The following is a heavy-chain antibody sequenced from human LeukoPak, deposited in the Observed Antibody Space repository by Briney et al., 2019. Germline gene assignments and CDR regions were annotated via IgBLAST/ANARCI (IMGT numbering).Heavy chain of an antibody. CDR3: AKDRSIGISTGYGFDY. V-gene: IGHV3-9*01. Sequence: GTSLRLSCAASGFTFDDYAMHWVRQAPGKGLEWVSGISSNSGSIGYADSVKGRFTISRDNAKNSLYLQMNSLRAEDTALYYCAKDRSIGISTGYGFDYWGQGTLVTVSS. CDR2: ISSNSGSI. D-gene: IGHD3-9*01. CDR1: GFTFDDYA. J-gene: IGHJ4*02.